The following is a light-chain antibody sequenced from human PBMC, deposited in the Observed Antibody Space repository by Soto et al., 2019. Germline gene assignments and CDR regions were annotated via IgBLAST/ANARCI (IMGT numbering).Light chain of an antibody. V-gene: IGKV3-20*01. CDR2: GAS. CDR1: QSVSSSY. J-gene: IGKJ3*01. CDR3: QQYGSTLFT. Sequence: EIVLTQSPGTLSLSPGERATLSCRASQSVSSSYLAWYQHKPGQAPRLLIYGASSRATGVPDRFSGSGSGTDFTLPITRLEPEDFAVYYCQQYGSTLFTFGPGTKVDIK.